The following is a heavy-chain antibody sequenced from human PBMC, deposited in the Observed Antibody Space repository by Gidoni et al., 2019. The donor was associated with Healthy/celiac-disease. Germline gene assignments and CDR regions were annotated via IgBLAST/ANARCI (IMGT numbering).Heavy chain of an antibody. D-gene: IGHD2-2*02. Sequence: QVQLHESLPALVNPSETLSLTFTVSGCSILSYYWSWIRQPPGKGLEWIGYLAYSGSTNYNPSLKRRVTISVDKSKNQFSRKLSAVIAADTAVYYCARGGPILAKLGYFDYWGQGTMVTVSS. V-gene: IGHV4-59*01. CDR2: LAYSGST. CDR1: GCSILSYY. J-gene: IGHJ4*02. CDR3: ARGGPILAKLGYFDY.